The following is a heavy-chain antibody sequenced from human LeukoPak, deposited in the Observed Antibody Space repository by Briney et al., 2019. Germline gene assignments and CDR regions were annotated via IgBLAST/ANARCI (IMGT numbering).Heavy chain of an antibody. V-gene: IGHV4-30-2*06. CDR3: ARSRQASGLFSF. D-gene: IGHD3-10*01. CDR2: IYDRGPA. J-gene: IGHJ4*02. CDR1: GGAIASGGYS. Sequence: PSQTLSLTCTVSGGAIASGGYSWNWIRQSPGEGLEWIGCIYDRGPAYYNPSLKSRFTISVDRPKNQFFLNVTSLTAADTAVYYCARSRQASGLFSFWGQGTPVVVSS.